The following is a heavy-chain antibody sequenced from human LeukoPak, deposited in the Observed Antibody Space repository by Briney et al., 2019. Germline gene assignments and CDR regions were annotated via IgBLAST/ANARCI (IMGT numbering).Heavy chain of an antibody. J-gene: IGHJ4*02. CDR2: IRYDGSNK. D-gene: IGHD2-2*03. V-gene: IGHV3-30*02. CDR3: ALGKNFGYHYFDF. Sequence: PGGSLRLSCEAPGFTFSSYGLNWVRQAPAKGLKWVAFIRYDGSNKYYADSVKGRFTISRDYSKNTLFLQMSSLRPEDTAVYYCALGKNFGYHYFDFWGQGALVTVSS. CDR1: GFTFSSYG.